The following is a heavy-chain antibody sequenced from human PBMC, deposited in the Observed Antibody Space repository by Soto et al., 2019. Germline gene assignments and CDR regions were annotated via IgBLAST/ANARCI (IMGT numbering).Heavy chain of an antibody. Sequence: QVQLQESGPGLAKPSGTLSLTCAVSGGSISSSNWWSWVRQPPGKGLEWIGEIYHSGSTNYNPSLKSRVTISVDKSKNQFSLKLSSVTAADTAVYYCARAGRGYCSGGSCYSGLHGMDVWGQGTTVTVSS. D-gene: IGHD2-15*01. CDR3: ARAGRGYCSGGSCYSGLHGMDV. J-gene: IGHJ6*02. V-gene: IGHV4-4*02. CDR2: IYHSGST. CDR1: GGSISSSNW.